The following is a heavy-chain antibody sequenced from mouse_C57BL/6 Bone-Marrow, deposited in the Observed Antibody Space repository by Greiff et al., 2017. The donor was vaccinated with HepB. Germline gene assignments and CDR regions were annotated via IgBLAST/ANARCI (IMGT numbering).Heavy chain of an antibody. Sequence: QVQLQQPGAELVKPGASVKVSCKASGYTFTSYWMHWVKQRPGQGLEWIGRIHPSDSDTNYNQKFKGKATLTVDKSSSTAYMQLSSLTSEDSAVYYCAMCIYYYGSSYDYYAMDDWGQGTSVTVSS. J-gene: IGHJ4*01. D-gene: IGHD1-1*01. CDR2: IHPSDSDT. CDR3: AMCIYYYGSSYDYYAMDD. CDR1: GYTFTSYW. V-gene: IGHV1-74*01.